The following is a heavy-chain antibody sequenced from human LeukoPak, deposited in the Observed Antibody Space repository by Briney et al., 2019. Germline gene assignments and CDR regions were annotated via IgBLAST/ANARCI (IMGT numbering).Heavy chain of an antibody. D-gene: IGHD2-8*02. CDR3: ARQARYCSGGTCFDS. CDR2: IYSSGST. J-gene: IGHJ4*02. CDR1: GGSISSYH. V-gene: IGHV4-59*08. Sequence: PSETLSLTCTVSGGSISSYHWSWIRQTPGKGLEWIGHIYSSGSTNYIPSLKSRVTISVDPSKNQFSLKLSSVTAADTAVYFGARQARYCSGGTCFDSWGQGTLVAVSS.